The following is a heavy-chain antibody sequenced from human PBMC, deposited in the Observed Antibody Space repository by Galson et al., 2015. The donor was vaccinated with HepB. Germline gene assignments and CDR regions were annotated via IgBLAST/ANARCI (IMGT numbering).Heavy chain of an antibody. Sequence: QSGAEVKKPGESLKISCKGSKYSFSSYWIGWVRQMPGKGLEWMGIIYPGDSDTRYSPSFQGQVTISADKSISTAYLQWSSLKASDTAMYYCARAYCGGDCYSVNWYFDLWGRGTLVTVSS. CDR2: IYPGDSDT. CDR3: ARAYCGGDCYSVNWYFDL. CDR1: KYSFSSYW. V-gene: IGHV5-51*03. D-gene: IGHD2-21*02. J-gene: IGHJ2*01.